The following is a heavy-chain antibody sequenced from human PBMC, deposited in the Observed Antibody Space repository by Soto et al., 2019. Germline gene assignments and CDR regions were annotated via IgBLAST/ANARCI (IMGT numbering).Heavy chain of an antibody. V-gene: IGHV5-51*01. D-gene: IGHD2-2*01. CDR3: ARHASPIVVVPAAMRNTYYYYYGTDV. CDR2: IYPGDSDT. Sequence: GESLKISCKGSGYSFTSYWIGWVRQMPGKGLEWMGIIYPGDSDTRYSPSFQGQVTISADKSISTAYLQWSSLKASDTAMYYCARHASPIVVVPAAMRNTYYYYYGTDVWGQGTTVTVSS. J-gene: IGHJ6*02. CDR1: GYSFTSYW.